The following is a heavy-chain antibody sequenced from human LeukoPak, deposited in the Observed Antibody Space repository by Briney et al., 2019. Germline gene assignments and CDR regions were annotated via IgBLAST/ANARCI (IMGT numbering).Heavy chain of an antibody. Sequence: GRSLRLSCAASGFTFSSYGMHWVRQAPGKGLEWVAVISYDGSNKYIEDSVKGRFTISRDNSKNTLYLQMNSLRAEDTAVYYCANLATVTTRGVFDIWGQGTMVTVSS. CDR2: ISYDGSNK. V-gene: IGHV3-30*18. D-gene: IGHD4-17*01. J-gene: IGHJ3*02. CDR1: GFTFSSYG. CDR3: ANLATVTTRGVFDI.